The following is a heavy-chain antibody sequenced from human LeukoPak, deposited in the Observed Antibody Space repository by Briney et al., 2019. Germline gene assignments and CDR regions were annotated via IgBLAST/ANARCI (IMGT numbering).Heavy chain of an antibody. D-gene: IGHD3-10*01. J-gene: IGHJ4*02. V-gene: IGHV4-4*07. CDR1: GGSFSGYY. CDR3: ARDLWFGELSGGFDY. CDR2: IYTSGST. Sequence: SETLSLTCAVYGGSFSGYYWSWIRQPAGKGLEWIGRIYTSGSTNYNPSLKSRVTMSVDTSKNQFSLKLSSVTAADTAVYYCARDLWFGELSGGFDYWGQGTLVTVSS.